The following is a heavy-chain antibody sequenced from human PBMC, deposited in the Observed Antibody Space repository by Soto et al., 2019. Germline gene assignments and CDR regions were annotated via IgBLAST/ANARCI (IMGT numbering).Heavy chain of an antibody. CDR2: IYHSGST. D-gene: IGHD3-22*01. Sequence: SETLSLTCAVSGYSISSGYYWGWIRQPPGKGLEWIGSIYHSGSTYXXXXXXSRVTISVDTSKNQFSLKLSSVTAADTAVYYCARDRRYYDSSGYYYDWFDPWGQGTLVTVSS. CDR1: GYSISSGYY. V-gene: IGHV4-38-2*02. J-gene: IGHJ5*02. CDR3: ARDRRYYDSSGYYYDWFDP.